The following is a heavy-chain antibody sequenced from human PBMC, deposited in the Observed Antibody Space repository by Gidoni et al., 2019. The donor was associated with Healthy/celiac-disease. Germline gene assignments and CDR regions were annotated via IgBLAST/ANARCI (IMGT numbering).Heavy chain of an antibody. CDR3: ARGGYVGAFDI. Sequence: QVQLVQSGAEVKKTGSSVKDSCKASGGTFSSYTISWVRKDPGQGLEWIGRIIPILGIANYEQKCHGRFTITADKSTSTAYMELSSLRSEDTAVYYCARGGYVGAFDIWGQGTMFTVAS. J-gene: IGHJ3*02. CDR2: IIPILGIA. V-gene: IGHV1-69*02. D-gene: IGHD1-1*01. CDR1: GGTFSSYT.